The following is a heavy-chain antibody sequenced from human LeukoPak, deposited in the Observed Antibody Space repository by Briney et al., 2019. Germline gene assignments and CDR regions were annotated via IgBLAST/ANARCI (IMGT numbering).Heavy chain of an antibody. CDR1: GFTVSSNY. V-gene: IGHV3-66*02. CDR3: AKDQNGRYFDWLLRYSYYFDY. D-gene: IGHD3-9*01. CDR2: IYSGGAT. J-gene: IGHJ4*02. Sequence: GGSLRLSCSASGFTVSSNYMSWVRQAPGKGLECVSMIYSGGATYYADSVKGRFTISRDNSKNTLYLQMNSLRAEDTAVYYCAKDQNGRYFDWLLRYSYYFDYWGQGTLVTISS.